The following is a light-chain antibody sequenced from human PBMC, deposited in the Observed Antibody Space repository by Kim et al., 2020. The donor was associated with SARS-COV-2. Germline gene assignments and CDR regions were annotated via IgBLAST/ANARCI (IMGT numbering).Light chain of an antibody. CDR3: QHRSDWLT. J-gene: IGKJ1*01. CDR1: QTVYSY. CDR2: GAS. V-gene: IGKV3-11*01. Sequence: EIVLTQSPATLSLSPGERATLSCRASQTVYSYLAWYQQKPGQAPRLLIYGASRRASGIPARFSGSGSGTEFTLTISSLQTEDFAVYFCQHRSDWLTFGQGTKVDIK.